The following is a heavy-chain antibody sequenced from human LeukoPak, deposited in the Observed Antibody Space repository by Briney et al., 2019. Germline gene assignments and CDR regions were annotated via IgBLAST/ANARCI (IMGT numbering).Heavy chain of an antibody. D-gene: IGHD3-10*01. J-gene: IGHJ4*02. CDR3: ARTMVRGVIASARDY. Sequence: GESLKISCKGSGYSFTSYWIGWARQMPGKGLEWMGIIYPGDSDTRYSPSFQGQVTISADKSLSTAYLQWSSLKASDTAMYYCARTMVRGVIASARDYWGQGTLVTVSS. V-gene: IGHV5-51*01. CDR2: IYPGDSDT. CDR1: GYSFTSYW.